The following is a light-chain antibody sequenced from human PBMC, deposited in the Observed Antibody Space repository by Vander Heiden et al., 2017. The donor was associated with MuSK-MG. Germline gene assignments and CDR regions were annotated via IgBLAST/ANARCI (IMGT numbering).Light chain of an antibody. CDR2: DVS. CDR3: SSYTSSSTPV. J-gene: IGLJ2*01. CDR1: SRDVGGYNN. V-gene: IGLV2-14*03. Sequence: QSALTQPASVSGSPGHSITISCTGTSRDVGGYNNVSWYQQHPGKAPKLMIYDVSKRPSGVSNRFSGSKSGNTASLTISGLQAEDEADYYCSSYTSSSTPVFGGGTKLTVL.